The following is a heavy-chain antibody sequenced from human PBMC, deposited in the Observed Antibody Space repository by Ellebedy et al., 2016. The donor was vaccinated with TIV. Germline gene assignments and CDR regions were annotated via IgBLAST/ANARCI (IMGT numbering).Heavy chain of an antibody. V-gene: IGHV3-7*01. CDR2: LRQDGDAK. CDR1: GFSFRSYW. Sequence: GESLKISCEASGFSFRSYWMGWVRQAPGKRLEWVANLRQDGDAKYYVDSVKGRFTISRDNAKNSLYLQMNGLRAEDTAVYYCARRGSYGDYAVQVNPCFDPWGQGTLVTVSS. CDR3: ARRGSYGDYAVQVNPCFDP. D-gene: IGHD4-17*01. J-gene: IGHJ5*02.